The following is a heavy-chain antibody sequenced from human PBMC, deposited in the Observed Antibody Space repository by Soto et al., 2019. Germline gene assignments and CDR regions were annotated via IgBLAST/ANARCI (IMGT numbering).Heavy chain of an antibody. CDR2: IYWDDDK. D-gene: IGHD5-18*01. CDR1: GFSLSTSGVG. V-gene: IGHV2-5*02. Sequence: GSGPTLVNPTQTLTLTCTFSGFSLSTSGVGVGWIRQPPGKALEWLALIYWDDDKRYSTSLKTRLTISKDTSKNQVVLTMTNMDPVDTATYYCARSSSEIQLGVHAFDIWGQGTMVTVSS. J-gene: IGHJ3*02. CDR3: ARSSSEIQLGVHAFDI.